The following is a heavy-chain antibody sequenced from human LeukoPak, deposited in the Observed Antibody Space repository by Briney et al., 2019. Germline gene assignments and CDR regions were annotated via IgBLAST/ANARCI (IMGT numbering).Heavy chain of an antibody. Sequence: GGSLRLSCSASGFTFSSYAMHWVRQAPGKGLEYVSAISSNGGSTYYADSVKGRFTISRDNSKNTLYLQMSSLRAEDTAVYYCARSRITIFGVPFYYYYYYGMDVWGQGTTVTVSS. V-gene: IGHV3-64D*06. CDR2: ISSNGGST. CDR1: GFTFSSYA. CDR3: ARSRITIFGVPFYYYYYYGMDV. J-gene: IGHJ6*02. D-gene: IGHD3-3*01.